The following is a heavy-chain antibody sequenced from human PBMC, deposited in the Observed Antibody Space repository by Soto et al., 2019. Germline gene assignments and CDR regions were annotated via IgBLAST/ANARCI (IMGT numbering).Heavy chain of an antibody. CDR2: IYYSGST. V-gene: IGHV4-59*01. J-gene: IGHJ6*02. CDR1: GGSISSYY. Sequence: SETLSLTCTVSGGSISSYYWSWIRQPPGKGLEWIGYIYYSGSTNYNPSLKSRVTISVDTSKNQFSLKLSSVTAADTAVYYCARDRPLVPADPPAGQYYYGMDVWGQGTTVTVSS. CDR3: ARDRPLVPADPPAGQYYYGMDV. D-gene: IGHD2-2*01.